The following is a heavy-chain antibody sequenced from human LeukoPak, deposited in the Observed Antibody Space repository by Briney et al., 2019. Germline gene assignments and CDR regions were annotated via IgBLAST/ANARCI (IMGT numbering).Heavy chain of an antibody. J-gene: IGHJ6*02. CDR3: ARDQYELRSYYYGMDV. V-gene: IGHV3-74*01. CDR2: INEDGSTT. Sequence: GGSLRLSCAASGFTFSSNWMHWVRQAPGKGLVWVSRINEDGSTTNYADSVKGRSTIFRDNAKNTLYLQMNSLRVEDTGVYYCARDQYELRSYYYGMDVWGQGTTVTVSS. D-gene: IGHD2-2*01. CDR1: GFTFSSNW.